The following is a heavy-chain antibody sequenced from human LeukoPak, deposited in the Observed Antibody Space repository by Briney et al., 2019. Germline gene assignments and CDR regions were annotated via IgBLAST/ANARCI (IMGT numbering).Heavy chain of an antibody. CDR1: GFTFSTYW. CDR2: ISGSGGST. J-gene: IGHJ6*03. V-gene: IGHV3-23*01. Sequence: GGSLRLSCAASGFTFSTYWMHWVRQAPGKGLEWVSAISGSGGSTYYADSVKGRFTISRDNSKNTLYLQMNSLRAEDTAVYYCASEDSYYYYMDVWGKGTTVTVSS. CDR3: ASEDSYYYYMDV.